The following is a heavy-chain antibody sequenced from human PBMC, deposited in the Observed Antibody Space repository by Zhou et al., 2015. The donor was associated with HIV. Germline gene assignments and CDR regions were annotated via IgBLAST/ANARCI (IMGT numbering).Heavy chain of an antibody. J-gene: IGHJ4*02. V-gene: IGHV1-8*01. CDR3: ATWEKGYSGYDGAFDY. Sequence: QVQLVQSGAELRKPGASVKVSCKASGYTFTTFDVHWVRQATGHGPEWMGWMNPNSGDAGSTQKFQGRVTMTTDTSTSTAYMELRSLRSDDTAVYYCATWEKGYSGYDGAFDYWAREPWSPSPQ. CDR1: GYTFTTFD. D-gene: IGHD5-12*01. CDR2: MNPNSGDA.